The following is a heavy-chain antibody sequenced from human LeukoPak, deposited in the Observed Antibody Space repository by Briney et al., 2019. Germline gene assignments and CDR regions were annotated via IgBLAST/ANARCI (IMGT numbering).Heavy chain of an antibody. D-gene: IGHD6-13*01. Sequence: GGSLRLTCAASGFTFSSHAMHWVRQAPGKGLEWVSSISGSGDNTKNADSVQGRFTISRDNFKNTVSLQMNSLRADDAAVYYCAREYSSSVGRAFDIWGQGTMVTVSS. J-gene: IGHJ3*02. V-gene: IGHV3-23*01. CDR2: ISGSGDNT. CDR1: GFTFSSHA. CDR3: AREYSSSVGRAFDI.